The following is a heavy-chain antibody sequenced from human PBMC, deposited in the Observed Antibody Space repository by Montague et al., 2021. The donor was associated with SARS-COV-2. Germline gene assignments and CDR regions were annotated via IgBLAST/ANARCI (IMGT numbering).Heavy chain of an antibody. Sequence: PALVKPTQTLTLTCTFSGFSLSTSGVGVGWIRQPPGKALEWLALIYWDDDKRYSPSLKSRLTITKDTSKNQVVLTMTNMDPVDTATYYCAHSRITMVRGVINYYGMDPWGQGTTVTVSS. CDR2: IYWDDDK. V-gene: IGHV2-5*02. J-gene: IGHJ6*02. D-gene: IGHD3-10*01. CDR1: GFSLSTSGVG. CDR3: AHSRITMVRGVINYYGMDP.